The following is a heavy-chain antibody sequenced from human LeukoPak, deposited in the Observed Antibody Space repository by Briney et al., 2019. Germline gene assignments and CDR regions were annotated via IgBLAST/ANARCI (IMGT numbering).Heavy chain of an antibody. CDR3: ARGRGYSGYVDY. CDR1: GFTFSDYD. D-gene: IGHD5-12*01. Sequence: GGSLRLSCAASGFTFSDYDMHWVRQAIGKGLEWVSGIGTTGDTYYPGSVKGRFTISRENAENSLYLQVNSLRAEDTAVYYCARGRGYSGYVDYWGQGTLVTVSS. J-gene: IGHJ4*02. CDR2: IGTTGDT. V-gene: IGHV3-13*01.